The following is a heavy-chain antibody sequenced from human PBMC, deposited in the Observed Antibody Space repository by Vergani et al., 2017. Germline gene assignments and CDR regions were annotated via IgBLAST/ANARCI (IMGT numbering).Heavy chain of an antibody. CDR3: SGDILARAAADGTGYWFDP. CDR1: GGTFSSYA. D-gene: IGHD6-13*01. CDR2: IIPIFGTA. V-gene: IGHV1-69*01. J-gene: IGHJ5*02. Sequence: QVQLMQSGAEVKKPGSSVKVSCKASGGTFSSYAISWVRQAPGHGLEWMGGIIPIFGTANYAQKFQGRVTITADESTSTAYMELSSLRSEDTAVDYCSGDILARAAADGTGYWFDPWGQGTLVTVAS.